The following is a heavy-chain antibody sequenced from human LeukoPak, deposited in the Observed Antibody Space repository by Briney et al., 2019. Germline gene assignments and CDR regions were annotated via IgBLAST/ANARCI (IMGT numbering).Heavy chain of an antibody. J-gene: IGHJ4*02. CDR2: ISNDGSNQ. Sequence: GGSLRLSCAASGFIFSNYAMHWVRQAPGKGLEWVAVISNDGSNQYYADSVKGRFTISRDNSKNTLYLQLNSLRGEDTAVYYCATEYDDNCGQGTLVTVSS. CDR3: ATEYDDN. CDR1: GFIFSNYA. V-gene: IGHV3-30*04. D-gene: IGHD2/OR15-2a*01.